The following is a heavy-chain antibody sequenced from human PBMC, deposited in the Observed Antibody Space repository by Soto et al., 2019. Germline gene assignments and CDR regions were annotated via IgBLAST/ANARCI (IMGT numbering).Heavy chain of an antibody. CDR3: ARDPYDSSGYSNYYYYYGMDV. J-gene: IGHJ6*02. V-gene: IGHV3-30-3*01. CDR1: GFTFSSYA. D-gene: IGHD3-22*01. CDR2: ISYDGSNK. Sequence: QVQLVESGGGVVQPGRSLRLSCAASGFTFSSYAMHWVRQAPGKGLEWVAVISYDGSNKYYADSVKGRFTISRDNSKNTLYLQMNSLRAEDTAVYYCARDPYDSSGYSNYYYYYGMDVWGQGTTVTVSS.